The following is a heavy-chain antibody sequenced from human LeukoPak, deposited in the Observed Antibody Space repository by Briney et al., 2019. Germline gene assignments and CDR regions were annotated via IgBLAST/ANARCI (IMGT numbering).Heavy chain of an antibody. Sequence: SETLSLTCTVSGGSISSYYWSWIRQPPGKGLEWIGYIYYSGSTNYNPSLKSRVTISVDTSKNQFSLKLSSVTAADTAVYYCARDQWESFDIWGQGTVVTVSS. CDR1: GGSISSYY. CDR2: IYYSGST. V-gene: IGHV4-59*01. CDR3: ARDQWESFDI. D-gene: IGHD1-26*01. J-gene: IGHJ3*02.